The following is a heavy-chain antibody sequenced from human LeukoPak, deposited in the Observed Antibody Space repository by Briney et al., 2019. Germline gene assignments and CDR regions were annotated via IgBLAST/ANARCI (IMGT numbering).Heavy chain of an antibody. Sequence: PGGSLRLSCAASGFIFRDYWMLWVRQAPGKGPIWVARIDRDGFPTIYADSVTGRFTVSRNNARNTLYLQMDDLRDDDSAVYYCAASRWSGALDFWGKGSLVTVSS. CDR3: AASRWSGALDF. V-gene: IGHV3-74*01. D-gene: IGHD3-3*01. CDR1: GFIFRDYW. CDR2: IDRDGFPT. J-gene: IGHJ4*02.